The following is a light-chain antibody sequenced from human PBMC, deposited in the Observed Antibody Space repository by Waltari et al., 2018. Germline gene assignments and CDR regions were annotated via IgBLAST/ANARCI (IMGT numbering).Light chain of an antibody. V-gene: IGLV3-21*01. CDR1: NIESTR. CDR2: YDS. Sequence: SSVLTQPPSVAVAPGETARVTCGGNNIESTRVQWYQQKPSQAPVLVISYDSDRPSGIPERFSGSNSGDTATLTISRVEAGDEADYYCQVWDANTDPGVFGTGTEVTVL. CDR3: QVWDANTDPGV. J-gene: IGLJ1*01.